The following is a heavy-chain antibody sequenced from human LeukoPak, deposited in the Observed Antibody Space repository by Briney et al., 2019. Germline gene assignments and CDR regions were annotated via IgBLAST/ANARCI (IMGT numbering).Heavy chain of an antibody. V-gene: IGHV1-8*01. J-gene: IGHJ3*02. Sequence: GASVKVSCKASGYTFTSYDINWVRQATGQGLEWMGWMNPNSGNTGYAQKFQGRVTITRNTSISTAYMELSSLGSEDTAVYYCASAPCSGGSCPPRDAFDIWGQGTMVTVSS. CDR3: ASAPCSGGSCPPRDAFDI. CDR2: MNPNSGNT. CDR1: GYTFTSYD. D-gene: IGHD2-15*01.